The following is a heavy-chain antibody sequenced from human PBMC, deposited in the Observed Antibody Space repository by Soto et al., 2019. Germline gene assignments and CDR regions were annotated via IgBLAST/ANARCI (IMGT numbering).Heavy chain of an antibody. CDR1: GFTVTSDY. D-gene: IGHD3-16*01. CDR3: ARDPLGGNYDYGRDV. Sequence: PGGSLRLSCAASGFTVTSDYINWVRRAPGKPLEWVSFIFSDGGTLHADSVKGRFTTFRDNSKNTVYLQMNNLGVEDTAVYYCARDPLGGNYDYGRDVWGQGTTVTVSS. CDR2: IFSDGGT. V-gene: IGHV3-66*01. J-gene: IGHJ6*02.